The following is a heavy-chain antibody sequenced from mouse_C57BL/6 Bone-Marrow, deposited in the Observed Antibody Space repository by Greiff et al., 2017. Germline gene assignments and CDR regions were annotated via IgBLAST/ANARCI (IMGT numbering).Heavy chain of an antibody. V-gene: IGHV1-62-2*01. D-gene: IGHD3-2*02. CDR1: GYTFTEYT. J-gene: IGHJ1*03. CDR3: ARHEDKDSSGDWYFDV. Sequence: VQLKESGAELVKPGASVKLSCKASGYTFTEYTIHWVKQRSGQGLEWIGWFYPGSGSIKYNEKFKDKATLTADKSSSTVYMELSRLTSEDSAVYFCARHEDKDSSGDWYFDVWGTGTTVTVSS. CDR2: FYPGSGSI.